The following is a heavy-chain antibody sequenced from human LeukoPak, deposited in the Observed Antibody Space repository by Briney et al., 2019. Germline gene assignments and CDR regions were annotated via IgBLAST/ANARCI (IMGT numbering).Heavy chain of an antibody. CDR1: GFSFGSYA. Sequence: GKSPRLSCEASGFSFGSYAMHWVRQAPGKGLEWVAVISSDGSNRYYADSVEGRFVISRDDSKNTLYMHLNSLRSEDTALYYCVRGSPTSGWFWYIEHWGQGVLVSVSS. CDR3: VRGSPTSGWFWYIEH. CDR2: ISSDGSNR. J-gene: IGHJ4*02. D-gene: IGHD6-19*01. V-gene: IGHV3-30*09.